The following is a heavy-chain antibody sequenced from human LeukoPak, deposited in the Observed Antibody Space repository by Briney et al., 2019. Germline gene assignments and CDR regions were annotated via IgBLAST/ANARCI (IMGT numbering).Heavy chain of an antibody. V-gene: IGHV3-53*01. CDR2: IYSGGST. Sequence: GGSLRLSCAASGFTVSSNYMSWVRQAPGKGLEWVSVIYSGGSTYYADSVKGRFTISRDNSKNTLYLQMNSLRAEDTAVYYCAKVGVAATGGFHHWGQGTLVTVSS. J-gene: IGHJ1*01. CDR1: GFTVSSNY. D-gene: IGHD6-13*01. CDR3: AKVGVAATGGFHH.